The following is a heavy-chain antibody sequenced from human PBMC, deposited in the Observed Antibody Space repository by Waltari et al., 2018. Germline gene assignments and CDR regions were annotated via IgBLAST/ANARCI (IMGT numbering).Heavy chain of an antibody. Sequence: QVQLQESGPGLVKPSETLSLTCTVSGGSISSYYWSWIRQPPGKGLEWIGYIYYSGSTNYNPPLKSRVTISVDTSKNQFSLKLSSVTAADTAVYYCARDLREYSSSWGLSWCDPWGQGTLVTVSS. D-gene: IGHD6-13*01. V-gene: IGHV4-59*01. J-gene: IGHJ5*02. CDR3: ARDLREYSSSWGLSWCDP. CDR1: GGSISSYY. CDR2: IYYSGST.